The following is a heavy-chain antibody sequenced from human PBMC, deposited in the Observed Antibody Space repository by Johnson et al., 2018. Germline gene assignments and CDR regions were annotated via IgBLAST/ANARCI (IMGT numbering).Heavy chain of an antibody. Sequence: EVQLVESGGGLVQPGGSLRLSCAASGFTFSSYAMSWVRQAPGKGLEWVSAISGSGGSTYYADSVKGRFTISRGNAKNSLYLQMNNLRAEDTAVYYCAGSEWGRRPFDFWGQGAMVTVSS. D-gene: IGHD2-15*01. J-gene: IGHJ3*01. CDR3: AGSEWGRRPFDF. V-gene: IGHV3-23*04. CDR1: GFTFSSYA. CDR2: ISGSGGST.